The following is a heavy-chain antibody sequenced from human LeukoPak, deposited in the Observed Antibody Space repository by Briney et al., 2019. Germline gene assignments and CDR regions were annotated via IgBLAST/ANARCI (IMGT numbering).Heavy chain of an antibody. V-gene: IGHV3-53*01. CDR3: ARGLIGGNFDY. CDR1: GLTFSSNY. Sequence: SGGSLRLSCAASGLTFSSNYMSCVRQAPGEGLEWVSLIYRGGTTYYADSVKGRFTIYRDNSKNTLYLQMNSLRAEDTATYYCARGLIGGNFDYWGQGTLVTVSS. J-gene: IGHJ4*02. CDR2: IYRGGTT. D-gene: IGHD2-21*01.